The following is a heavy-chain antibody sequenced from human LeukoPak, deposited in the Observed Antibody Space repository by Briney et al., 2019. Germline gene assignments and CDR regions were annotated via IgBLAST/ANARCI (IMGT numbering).Heavy chain of an antibody. Sequence: QSGGSLRLSCAASGFTFSSYGMHWVRQAPGKGLEWVAVISYDGSNKYYADSVKGRFTISRDNSKNTLYLRMNSLRAEDTAVYYCAKDSHRYCSSTSYFTHDYWGQGTLVTVSS. CDR1: GFTFSSYG. CDR2: ISYDGSNK. D-gene: IGHD2-2*01. J-gene: IGHJ4*02. V-gene: IGHV3-30*18. CDR3: AKDSHRYCSSTSYFTHDY.